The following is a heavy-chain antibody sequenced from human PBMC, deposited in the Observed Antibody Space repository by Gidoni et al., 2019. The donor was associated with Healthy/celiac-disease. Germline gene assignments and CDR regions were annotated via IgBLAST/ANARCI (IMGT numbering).Heavy chain of an antibody. CDR3: ARGPDYYDTLTGFDY. V-gene: IGHV1-46*01. CDR2: INPSTGST. D-gene: IGHD3-9*01. J-gene: IGHJ4*02. Sequence: IINPSTGSTKYAPKFQGRVTLTRDMSTSTVYMALSSLRNEDTAVYYCARGPDYYDTLTGFDYWGQGTRVTVSS.